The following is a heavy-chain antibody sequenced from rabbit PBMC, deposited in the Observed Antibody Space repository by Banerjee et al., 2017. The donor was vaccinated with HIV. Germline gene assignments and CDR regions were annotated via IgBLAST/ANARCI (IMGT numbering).Heavy chain of an antibody. J-gene: IGHJ3*01. D-gene: IGHD6-1*01. Sequence: QSLEESGGDLVKPGASLTLTCTASGFDLSSYYDMCWVRQAPGKGLEWIACIDTSYGNTAYASWAKGRFTISKTSSTSVTLQMTSLTAADTATYFCARGYGGYGWTTRLALWGPGTLVTVS. V-gene: IGHV1S40*01. CDR2: IDTSYGNT. CDR3: ARGYGGYGWTTRLAL. CDR1: GFDLSSYYD.